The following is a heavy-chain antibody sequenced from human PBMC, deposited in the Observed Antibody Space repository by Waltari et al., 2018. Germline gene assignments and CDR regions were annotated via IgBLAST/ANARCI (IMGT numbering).Heavy chain of an antibody. J-gene: IGHJ4*02. CDR2: LSGSGGST. Sequence: EVQLLESGGGLVQPGGSLRLSCAASGFTFSSYAMRWVRPAPGKGLEWVSALSGSGGSTYYADSVKGRFTIPRDNSKNTLYLQMNSLRAEDTAVYYCANAEYYYGSGTYLDYWGQGTLVTVSS. V-gene: IGHV3-23*01. D-gene: IGHD3-10*01. CDR1: GFTFSSYA. CDR3: ANAEYYYGSGTYLDY.